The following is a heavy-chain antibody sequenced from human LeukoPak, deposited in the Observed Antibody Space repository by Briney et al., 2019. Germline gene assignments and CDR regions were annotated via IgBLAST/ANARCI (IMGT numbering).Heavy chain of an antibody. J-gene: IGHJ5*01. Sequence: GGSLRLSCAASGITFSNYGMSCVRQAPGQGLEWVSTISDSGGIAYSADSVKGRFTISRDNSRSTLYLQMNSPRAEDTAEYYCAKDGGVNWGNWFDSWGQGTLVTVSS. CDR2: ISDSGGIA. D-gene: IGHD3-16*01. CDR1: GITFSNYG. CDR3: AKDGGVNWGNWFDS. V-gene: IGHV3-23*01.